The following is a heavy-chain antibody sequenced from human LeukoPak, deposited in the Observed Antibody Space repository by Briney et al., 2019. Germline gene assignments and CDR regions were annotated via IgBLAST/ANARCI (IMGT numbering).Heavy chain of an antibody. CDR3: AKDRLGGPYFFHY. CDR1: GFTFSSYA. Sequence: GRSLRLSCASSGFTFSSYAMSWVRQAPGKVLEWVSTIGGTGVRTYYADSVKGRFTISRDNSKNTLYLQINSLRAEDTAVYFCAKDRLGGPYFFHYWGQGTLVTVSS. V-gene: IGHV3-23*01. J-gene: IGHJ4*02. CDR2: IGGTGVRT. D-gene: IGHD3-16*01.